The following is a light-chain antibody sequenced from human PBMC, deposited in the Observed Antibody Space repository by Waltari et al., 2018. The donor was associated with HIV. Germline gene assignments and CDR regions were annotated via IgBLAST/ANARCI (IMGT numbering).Light chain of an antibody. CDR2: GTS. CDR1: QSIIIN. J-gene: IGKJ4*01. Sequence: EIVMTPSPATLSGSPGEGVTLSCRASQSIIINLAWYQQKPGQAPRLLMFGTSNRATGVPARFSGSGSGTEFSLTISSLQSEDFAVYYCQQYNNWPLTFGGGTKVEIK. V-gene: IGKV3-15*01. CDR3: QQYNNWPLT.